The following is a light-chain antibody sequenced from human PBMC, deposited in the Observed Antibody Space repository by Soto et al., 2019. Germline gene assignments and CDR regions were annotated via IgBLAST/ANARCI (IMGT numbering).Light chain of an antibody. V-gene: IGLV2-14*03. Sequence: QSALTQPASVSGSPGQSITISCTGTINDIGSYNYVSWYQQHPDKAPKLIIYEVTNRPSGVSNRFSGSKSGNTASLTISGLPPGDEADYYCSSYTAGSTFWVFGGGTKVTVL. CDR1: INDIGSYNY. CDR3: SSYTAGSTFWV. CDR2: EVT. J-gene: IGLJ3*02.